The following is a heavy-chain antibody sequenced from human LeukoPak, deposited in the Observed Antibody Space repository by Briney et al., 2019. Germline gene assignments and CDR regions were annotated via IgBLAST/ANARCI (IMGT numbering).Heavy chain of an antibody. V-gene: IGHV3-53*05. CDR2: IYSGGST. CDR1: GFTVSSNY. D-gene: IGHD3-22*01. J-gene: IGHJ4*02. CDR3: AKVWSRYYDSSGYYAKEDY. Sequence: PGGSLRLSCAASGFTVSSNYMSWVRQAPGKGLEWASVIYSGGSTYYADSVEGRFTISRDNSKNTLYLQMNSLRAEDTAVYYCAKVWSRYYDSSGYYAKEDYWGQGTLVTVSS.